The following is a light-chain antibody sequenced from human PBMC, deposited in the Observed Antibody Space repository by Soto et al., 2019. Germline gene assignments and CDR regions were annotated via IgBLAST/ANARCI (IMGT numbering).Light chain of an antibody. Sequence: GLTQSPVTLSLSPGESATLSCMAMQNINNYLACYQQHPGQPPRLLIYDAFNRATGIPARLRGSWSGTDFILTISSLEPEYFGVYYCQKRNTWVTFVGGTPGESK. CDR3: QKRNTWVT. J-gene: IGKJ4*01. CDR1: QNINNY. V-gene: IGKV3-11*01. CDR2: DAF.